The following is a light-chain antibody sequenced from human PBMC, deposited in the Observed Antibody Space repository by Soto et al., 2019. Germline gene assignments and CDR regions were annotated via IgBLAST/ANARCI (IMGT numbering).Light chain of an antibody. Sequence: DVVVTQSPLSLPVTLGQPASISCRSSQSLVYSDGDTYLNWCHQRPGQSPRRLIYKVSNRDSGVPDRFSGSGSVSDFTLKISRVEAEDFGVYYCMQGAHWPWTFGQGTKVEIK. J-gene: IGKJ1*01. CDR1: QSLVYSDGDTY. V-gene: IGKV2-30*01. CDR3: MQGAHWPWT. CDR2: KVS.